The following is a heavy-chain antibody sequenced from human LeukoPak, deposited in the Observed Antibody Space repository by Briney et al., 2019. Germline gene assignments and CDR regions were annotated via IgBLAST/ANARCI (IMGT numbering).Heavy chain of an antibody. D-gene: IGHD5-12*01. V-gene: IGHV4-39*01. CDR2: IYYNGNT. CDR3: ARHRSSSAYDAFDI. Sequence: SETLSLTCTVSGGSISSSSYYWDWIRQPPGKGLEWIGNIYYNGNTYYNPSLKSRVTISADMSKNQFSLKLSSVTAADTAVYCCARHRSSSAYDAFDIWGQGTMVTVSS. CDR1: GGSISSSSYY. J-gene: IGHJ3*02.